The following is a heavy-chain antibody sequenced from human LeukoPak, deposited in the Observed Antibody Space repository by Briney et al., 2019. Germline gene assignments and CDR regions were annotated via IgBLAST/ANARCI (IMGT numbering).Heavy chain of an antibody. CDR3: ARDYSSGWVDY. V-gene: IGHV3-30*03. J-gene: IGHJ4*02. Sequence: GGSLRLSCAASGFTFSSYGMHWVRQAPGKGLEWVAVISYDGDTEYYTDSVKGRFTISRDNSKNTLYLQMSSLRAEDTAVYYCARDYSSGWVDYWGQGTLVAVSS. D-gene: IGHD6-19*01. CDR2: ISYDGDTE. CDR1: GFTFSSYG.